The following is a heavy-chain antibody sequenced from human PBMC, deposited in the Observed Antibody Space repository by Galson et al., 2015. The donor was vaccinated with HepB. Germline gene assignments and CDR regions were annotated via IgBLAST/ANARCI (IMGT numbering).Heavy chain of an antibody. CDR2: IKQDGSEI. Sequence: SLRLSCAASGITFSRYWMSWVRQAPGKGLEWVANIKQDGSEIYYVDSVKGRFTISRDNAKNSLYLQMSSLRAEDTAVYYCASQYCSGSNCYTDTFDIWGQGTMVIVSS. CDR3: ASQYCSGSNCYTDTFDI. J-gene: IGHJ3*02. V-gene: IGHV3-7*03. D-gene: IGHD2-2*02. CDR1: GITFSRYW.